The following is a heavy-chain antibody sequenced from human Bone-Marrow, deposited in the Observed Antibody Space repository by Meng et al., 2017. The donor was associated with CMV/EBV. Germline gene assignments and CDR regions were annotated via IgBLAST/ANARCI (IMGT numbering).Heavy chain of an antibody. CDR2: IYSGGSST. J-gene: IGHJ4*02. V-gene: IGHV3-NL1*01. CDR1: GFTFSSYS. Sequence: GGSLRLSCAASGFTFSSYSINWVRQAPGKGLEWVSVIYSGGSSTYYADSVKGRFTISRDNSKNTLYLQMNSLRAEDTAVYYCAKDKQLASFDYWGQGTLVTVSS. D-gene: IGHD6-13*01. CDR3: AKDKQLASFDY.